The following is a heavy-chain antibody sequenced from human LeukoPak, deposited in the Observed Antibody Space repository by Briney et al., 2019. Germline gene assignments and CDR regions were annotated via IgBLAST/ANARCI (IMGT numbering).Heavy chain of an antibody. CDR1: GGSISSYY. CDR2: IYYSGST. Sequence: PSETLSLTCTVSGGSISSYYWSWIRQPPGKGLEWIGYIYYSGSTNYNPSLKSRVTISVDTSKNQFSLKLSSVTAADTAVYYCAKRGFEDIVVVPAAIRWGSYFDYWGQGTLVTVSS. J-gene: IGHJ4*02. CDR3: AKRGFEDIVVVPAAIRWGSYFDY. D-gene: IGHD2-2*02. V-gene: IGHV4-59*01.